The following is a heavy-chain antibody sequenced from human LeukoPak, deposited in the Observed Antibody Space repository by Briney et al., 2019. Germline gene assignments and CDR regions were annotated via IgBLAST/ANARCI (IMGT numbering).Heavy chain of an antibody. CDR3: ARHPRRKRSGGWFDY. J-gene: IGHJ4*02. CDR1: GGSISSYY. V-gene: IGHV4-59*08. D-gene: IGHD6-19*01. Sequence: ASETLSLTCTVSGGSISSYYWSWIRQPPGKGLEWIGYIYYSGSTNYNPSLKSRVTISVDTSKNQFSLKLSSVTAADTAVYYCARHPRRKRSGGWFDYGGQGTRVTVPA. CDR2: IYYSGST.